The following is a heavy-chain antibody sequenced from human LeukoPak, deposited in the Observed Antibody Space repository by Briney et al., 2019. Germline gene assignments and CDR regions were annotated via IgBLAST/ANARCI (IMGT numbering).Heavy chain of an antibody. Sequence: GGSLRLSCAASGFTLNNDAMSWVRQAPGKGLEWVSAFSGSGGSTYYADSVKGRFTISRDNSKNTLYLQMNSLRAEDTALYYCAKRHSSSWYFWGQGTLVTVSS. J-gene: IGHJ4*02. D-gene: IGHD6-13*01. CDR2: FSGSGGST. CDR3: AKRHSSSWYF. V-gene: IGHV3-23*01. CDR1: GFTLNNDA.